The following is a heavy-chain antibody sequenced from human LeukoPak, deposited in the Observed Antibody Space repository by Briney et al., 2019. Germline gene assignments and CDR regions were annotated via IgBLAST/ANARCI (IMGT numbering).Heavy chain of an antibody. CDR1: GGSVSSGSYC. Sequence: SETLSLTCTVSGGSVSSGSYCWSWIRQPPGKGLEWIGYIYYSGSTNYNPSLKSRVTISVDTSKNQFSLELSSVTAADTAVYYCARVVYSSILHWGQGTLVTVSS. V-gene: IGHV4-61*01. J-gene: IGHJ4*02. CDR3: ARVVYSSILH. D-gene: IGHD6-13*01. CDR2: IYYSGST.